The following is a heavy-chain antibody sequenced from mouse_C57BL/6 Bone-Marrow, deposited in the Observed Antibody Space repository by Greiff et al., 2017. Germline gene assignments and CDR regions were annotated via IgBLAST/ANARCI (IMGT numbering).Heavy chain of an antibody. CDR1: GFNIKDYY. CDR3: ARGTVVGRRVDY. Sequence: EVQLQQSGAELVKPGASVKLSCTASGFNIKDYYMHWVQQRPEQGLEWIGRIDPEDGETKYAPQFQGKATITADTSSNTAYLQLSSLTSEDTAVYYCARGTVVGRRVDYWGQGTTLTVSS. D-gene: IGHD1-1*01. J-gene: IGHJ2*01. CDR2: IDPEDGET. V-gene: IGHV14-2*01.